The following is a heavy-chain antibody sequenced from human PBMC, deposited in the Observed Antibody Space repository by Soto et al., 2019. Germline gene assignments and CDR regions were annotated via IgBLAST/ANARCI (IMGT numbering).Heavy chain of an antibody. CDR3: ARDTSYSTDY. V-gene: IGHV3-7*01. CDR2: IKQDGSEK. J-gene: IGHJ4*02. CDR1: GFTFSSYW. D-gene: IGHD2-2*01. Sequence: HPRGSLRLSCAASGFTFSSYWMGWVRQAPGKGLEWVANIKQDGSEKYYVDSVKGRFTISRDNAKNSLYLQMNSLRVDDTAVYYCARDTSYSTDYWGQGTLVTVSS.